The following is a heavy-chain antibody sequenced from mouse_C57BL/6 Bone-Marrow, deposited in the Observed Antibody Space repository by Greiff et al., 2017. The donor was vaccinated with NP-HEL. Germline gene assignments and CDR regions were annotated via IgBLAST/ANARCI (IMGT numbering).Heavy chain of an antibody. V-gene: IGHV5-6*02. D-gene: IGHD2-1*01. J-gene: IGHJ2*01. Sequence: EVKLEESGGDLVKPGGSLKLSCAASGFTFSSYGMSWVRQTPDKRLEWVATISSGGSYTYYPDSVKGRFTISRDNAKNTLYLQMSSLKSEDTAMYYCARPIYYGNYYFDYWGQGTTLTVSS. CDR1: GFTFSSYG. CDR2: ISSGGSYT. CDR3: ARPIYYGNYYFDY.